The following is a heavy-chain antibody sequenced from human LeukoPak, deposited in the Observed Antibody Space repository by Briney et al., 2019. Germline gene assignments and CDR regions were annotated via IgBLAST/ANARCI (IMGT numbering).Heavy chain of an antibody. CDR3: AKDQWIQLWFQKRHYYMDV. V-gene: IGHV3-7*01. J-gene: IGHJ6*03. D-gene: IGHD5-18*01. CDR2: IKQDGSEK. CDR1: GCTFSSYW. Sequence: GGSLRLSCAASGCTFSSYWMSWVRQAPGKGLEWVANIKQDGSEKYYVDSVKGRFTISRDNSKNTLYLQMNSLRAEDTAVYYCAKDQWIQLWFQKRHYYMDVWGKGTTVTISS.